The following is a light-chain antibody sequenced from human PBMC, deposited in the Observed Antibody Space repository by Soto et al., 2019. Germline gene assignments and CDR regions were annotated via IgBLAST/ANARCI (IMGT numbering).Light chain of an antibody. V-gene: IGLV2-14*01. CDR2: DVS. CDR1: SSDVGGYNY. J-gene: IGLJ7*01. Sequence: QSALTQPASVSGSPGQSITISCTGTSSDVGGYNYVSWYQQHPGKAPKLMIYDVSNRPSGVSNRFSGSKSGNTASLTISGLQAEDKADYYCSSYTSSSTSAVFGGGTQLTVL. CDR3: SSYTSSSTSAV.